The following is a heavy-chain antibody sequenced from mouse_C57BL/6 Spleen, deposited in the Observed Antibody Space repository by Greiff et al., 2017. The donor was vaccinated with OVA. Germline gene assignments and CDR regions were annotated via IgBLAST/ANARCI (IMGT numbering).Heavy chain of an antibody. V-gene: IGHV8-8*01. J-gene: IGHJ4*01. CDR3: ARMRYYGSSSYYYAMDY. CDR2: IWWDDDK. D-gene: IGHD1-1*01. CDR1: GFSLSTFGMG. Sequence: QVTLKESGPGILQPSQTLSLTCSFSGFSLSTFGMGVGWIRQPSGKGLEWLAHIWWDDDKYYNPALKSRLTISKDTSKSQVFLKIANVDTADTATYYCARMRYYGSSSYYYAMDYWGQGTSVTVSS.